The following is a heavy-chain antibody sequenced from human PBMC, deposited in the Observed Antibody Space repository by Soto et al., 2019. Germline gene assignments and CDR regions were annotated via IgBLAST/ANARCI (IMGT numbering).Heavy chain of an antibody. D-gene: IGHD4-4*01. CDR1: GFSLSTSGVG. Sequence: SGPTLVNPTQTLTLTCTFSGFSLSTSGVGVGWIRQPPGKALEWLALIYWDDDKRYSPSLKSRLTITKDTSKNQVVLTMTNMDPVDTATYYCAQGPWGYSNYLVSGSGSYFDYWGQGTLVTVSS. V-gene: IGHV2-5*02. J-gene: IGHJ4*02. CDR2: IYWDDDK. CDR3: AQGPWGYSNYLVSGSGSYFDY.